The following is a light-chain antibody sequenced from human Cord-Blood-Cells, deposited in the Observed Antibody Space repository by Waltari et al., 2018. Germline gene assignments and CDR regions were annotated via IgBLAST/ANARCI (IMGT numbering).Light chain of an antibody. V-gene: IGLV1-44*01. J-gene: IGLJ3*02. CDR3: AAWDDSLNGPL. CDR2: SNN. CDR1: SSNIGSNT. Sequence: QSVLTQPPSASGTPGPRVTISCSGSSSNIGSNTVNWYQQLPGTAPKPLNYSNNRRPSGVPDRFSGSKSGTSASLAISGLQSEDEADYYCAAWDDSLNGPLFGGGTKLTVL.